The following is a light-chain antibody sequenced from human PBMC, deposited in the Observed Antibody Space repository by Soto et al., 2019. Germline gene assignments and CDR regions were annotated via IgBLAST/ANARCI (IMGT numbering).Light chain of an antibody. CDR2: MAC. V-gene: IGKV1-5*03. CDR3: QQYNTYYRT. Sequence: DIQMTQSPSTLSASVGDRITITCRARHSIGTSLAWYQQKPGKAPKLMIYMACNLQSGVPSRFGGAGSGTEFTLTISSLQPDDFATYYCQQYNTYYRTFGQGTKVDIK. J-gene: IGKJ1*01. CDR1: HSIGTS.